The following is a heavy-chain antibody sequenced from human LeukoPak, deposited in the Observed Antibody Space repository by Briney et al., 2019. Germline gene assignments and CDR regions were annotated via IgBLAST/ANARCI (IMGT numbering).Heavy chain of an antibody. Sequence: QSGGSLRLSCAASGFTFSSYDMHWVRQATGKGLEWVSAIGTAGDTYYPASVKGRFTISRENAKNSLYLQMNSLRAGDTAVYYCARGRGESGSSFLEFDYWGQGTLVTVSS. CDR3: ARGRGESGSSFLEFDY. CDR1: GFTFSSYD. CDR2: IGTAGDT. V-gene: IGHV3-13*01. J-gene: IGHJ4*02. D-gene: IGHD1-26*01.